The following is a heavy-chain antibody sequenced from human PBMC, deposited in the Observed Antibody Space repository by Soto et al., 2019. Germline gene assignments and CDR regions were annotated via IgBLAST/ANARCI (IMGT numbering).Heavy chain of an antibody. Sequence: GGSLRLSCAASGFTFSSYAMHWVRQAPGKGLEYVSAISSNGGSTYYANSVKGRFTISRDNSKNSLYLQMNSLRAEDTALYYCAKDEFNRYFDLWGRGTLVTVSS. CDR3: AKDEFNRYFDL. CDR2: ISSNGGST. J-gene: IGHJ2*01. V-gene: IGHV3-64*01. CDR1: GFTFSSYA.